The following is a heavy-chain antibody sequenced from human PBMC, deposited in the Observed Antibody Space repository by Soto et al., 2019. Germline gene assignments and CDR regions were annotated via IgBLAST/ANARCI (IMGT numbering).Heavy chain of an antibody. CDR3: AKDRGGDCPDNSCYFGADY. Sequence: PGGSLRLSCVVSGFTFSSYGMHCVRQAPGKGLECVAVISDTGSSHYYAASVEGRFTISRENSKNTLSLHMDRLRVEDTAVYYCAKDRGGDCPDNSCYFGADYWGQGTPVTVSS. V-gene: IGHV3-30*18. CDR2: ISDTGSSH. D-gene: IGHD2-2*01. CDR1: GFTFSSYG. J-gene: IGHJ4*02.